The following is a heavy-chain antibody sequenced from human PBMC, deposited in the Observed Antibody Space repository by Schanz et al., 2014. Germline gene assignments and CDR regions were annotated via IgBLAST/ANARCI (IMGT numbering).Heavy chain of an antibody. CDR3: AKDHPSSGWPAFDY. V-gene: IGHV3-23*04. J-gene: IGHJ4*02. D-gene: IGHD6-19*01. Sequence: EVQLVESGGGVVRPGGSLRLSCAASGFGFDDYAMSWVRQAPGKGLEWVSNISPTGSSTYYADSVKGRFTISRDNSKNTLYLEMNSLRAEDTAVYYCAKDHPSSGWPAFDYWGQGTLVTVSS. CDR1: GFGFDDYA. CDR2: ISPTGSST.